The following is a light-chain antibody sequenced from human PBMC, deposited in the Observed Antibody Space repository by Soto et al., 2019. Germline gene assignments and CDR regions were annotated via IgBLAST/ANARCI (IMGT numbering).Light chain of an antibody. CDR3: QQYNNWPRT. CDR2: DTS. Sequence: EIVMTQSPATLSVSPGERATLSCRASQSVGSKLAWYQQTPGQAPRLLIYDTSTRATGIPARFSGSGSGTEFTLTISSLQSEDFAVYYCQQYNNWPRTFGQGTKVEIK. J-gene: IGKJ1*01. CDR1: QSVGSK. V-gene: IGKV3-15*01.